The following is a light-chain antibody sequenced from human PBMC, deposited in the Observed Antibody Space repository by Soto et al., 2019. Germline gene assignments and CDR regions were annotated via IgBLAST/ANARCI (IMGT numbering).Light chain of an antibody. V-gene: IGKV3-11*01. CDR3: QQRSNWREIT. Sequence: EIVLTQSPATLSLSPGERATLSCRASQSVSSYLAWYQQKPGQAPRLLIYDASNRATGIPARFSGSGSGTDCTLTISSLEPEDFAVYYCQQRSNWREITFGQGTRLEIK. CDR2: DAS. CDR1: QSVSSY. J-gene: IGKJ5*01.